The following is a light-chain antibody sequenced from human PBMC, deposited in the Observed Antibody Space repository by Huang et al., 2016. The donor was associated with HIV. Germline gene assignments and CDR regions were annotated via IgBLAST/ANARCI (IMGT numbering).Light chain of an antibody. V-gene: IGKV1-33*01. CDR3: QQYDTLPLT. CDR2: EAS. CDR1: LDINNY. Sequence: DIQMTQSPSSLSASLGDKVTITCQASLDINNYLNWYQQKPGKVPKLLIAEASDLETGGPPRFSGSRSGTNFTLTVSSLQAEDIGTYYCQQYDTLPLTFGQGTNVEI. J-gene: IGKJ1*01.